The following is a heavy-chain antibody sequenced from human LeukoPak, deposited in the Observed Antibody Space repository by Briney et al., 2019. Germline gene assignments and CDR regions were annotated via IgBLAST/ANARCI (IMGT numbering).Heavy chain of an antibody. CDR1: GYTFTSYY. D-gene: IGHD3-22*01. CDR2: INPSGGST. CDR3: ARTGYYFDSSGYFSRYFQH. J-gene: IGHJ1*01. V-gene: IGHV1-46*01. Sequence: GASVKVSCKASGYTFTSYYMHWVRQAPGQGLEWMGIINPSGGSTSYAQKFQGRVTMTRDMSTSTVYMELSSLRSEDTAVYYCARTGYYFDSSGYFSRYFQHWGQGTLVTVSS.